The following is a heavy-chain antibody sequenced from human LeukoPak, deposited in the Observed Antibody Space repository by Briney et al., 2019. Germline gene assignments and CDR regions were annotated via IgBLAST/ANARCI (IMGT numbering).Heavy chain of an antibody. V-gene: IGHV4-38-2*01. CDR2: IYHYGST. J-gene: IGHJ4*02. Sequence: SETLSLICAVSGYSINSNYYWGWIRQPPGKGLEWIANIYHYGSTYYNPSLKSRVTISVDTSKNQFSLKLRSVTAADTAVYYCARLHSRSSTSEYFDYWGQGSLVTVSS. D-gene: IGHD6-6*01. CDR1: GYSINSNYY. CDR3: ARLHSRSSTSEYFDY.